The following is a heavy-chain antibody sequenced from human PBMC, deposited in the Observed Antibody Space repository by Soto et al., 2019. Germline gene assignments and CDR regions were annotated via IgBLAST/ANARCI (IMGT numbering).Heavy chain of an antibody. CDR3: AKESGYCSGGSCYSCLDY. D-gene: IGHD2-15*01. Sequence: GGSLRLSCAASGFTFSSYGMHWVRQAPGKGLEWVAVISYDGSNKYYADSVKGRFTISRDNSKNTLYLQMNSLRAEDTAVYYCAKESGYCSGGSCYSCLDYWGQGTLVTVSS. CDR2: ISYDGSNK. V-gene: IGHV3-30*18. J-gene: IGHJ4*02. CDR1: GFTFSSYG.